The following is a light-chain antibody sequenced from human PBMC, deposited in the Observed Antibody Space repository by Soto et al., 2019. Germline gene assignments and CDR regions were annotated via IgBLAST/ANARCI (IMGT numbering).Light chain of an antibody. CDR3: AVWDDSLDSVV. V-gene: IGLV1-44*01. J-gene: IGLJ2*01. CDR1: SSNIGTNI. Sequence: QSVLTQPPSASGTPGQRVAISCSGSSSNIGTNIVNWYQQQLPGTAPKLLIYGNNHRPSGVPDRFSGSKSGTSASLAISGLQSGDEADYYCAVWDDSLDSVVFGGGTKVTVL. CDR2: GNN.